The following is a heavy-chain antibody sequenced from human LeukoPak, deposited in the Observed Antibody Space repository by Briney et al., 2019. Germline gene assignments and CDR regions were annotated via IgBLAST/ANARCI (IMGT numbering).Heavy chain of an antibody. V-gene: IGHV4-31*03. CDR2: IYYSGST. Sequence: SETLSLTCTVSGGSISSGGYYWSWIRQHPGKGLEWIGYIYYSGSTYYNPSLKSRVTISVDTSKNQFSLKLSSVTAADTAVYYCAKDQESSGWGVSSDYWGQGTLVTVSS. CDR3: AKDQESSGWGVSSDY. CDR1: GGSISSGGYY. D-gene: IGHD6-19*01. J-gene: IGHJ4*02.